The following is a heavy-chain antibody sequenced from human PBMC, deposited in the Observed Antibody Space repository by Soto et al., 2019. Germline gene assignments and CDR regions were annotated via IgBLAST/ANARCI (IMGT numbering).Heavy chain of an antibody. Sequence: QVQLQESGPGLVKPSGTLSLTCAVSGGSISSSNWWSWVRQPPGKGLEWIGEIYHSGSTNYNPSLKSRVPISVDKSKNQFSLKLSSVTAADTAVYYCARERRYSSSWYGYYYGMDVWGQGTTVTVSS. CDR1: GGSISSSNW. CDR2: IYHSGST. D-gene: IGHD6-13*01. J-gene: IGHJ6*02. V-gene: IGHV4-4*02. CDR3: ARERRYSSSWYGYYYGMDV.